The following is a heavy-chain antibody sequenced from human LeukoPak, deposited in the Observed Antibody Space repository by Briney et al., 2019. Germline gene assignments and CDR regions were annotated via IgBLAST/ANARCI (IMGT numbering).Heavy chain of an antibody. CDR2: IYYSGST. CDR3: AREIREFGSGSYFFDY. D-gene: IGHD3-10*01. Sequence: PSETLSLTCTVSGGSISSYYWSWIRQPPGKRLEWIGHIYYSGSTYYNPSLKSRVTISVDTSKNQFSLKLSSVTAADTAVYYCAREIREFGSGSYFFDYWGQGTLVTVSS. J-gene: IGHJ4*02. V-gene: IGHV4-59*12. CDR1: GGSISSYY.